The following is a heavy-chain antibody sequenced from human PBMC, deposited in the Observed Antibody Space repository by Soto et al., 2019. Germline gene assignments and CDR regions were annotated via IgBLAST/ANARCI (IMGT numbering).Heavy chain of an antibody. CDR2: IKPNSGCT. D-gene: IGHD1-26*01. J-gene: IGHJ4*02. Sequence: QVQLVQSGAEVKKPGASVKVSCKASGYTFTGYYMHWVRQAPGQGLEWMGWIKPNSGCTNYAQKCQGWVTRTRDRSISTAYMELSRLRSDATAVYYCASGDLLSWASGGQGTVVTVSS. CDR1: GYTFTGYY. CDR3: ASGDLLSWAS. V-gene: IGHV1-2*04.